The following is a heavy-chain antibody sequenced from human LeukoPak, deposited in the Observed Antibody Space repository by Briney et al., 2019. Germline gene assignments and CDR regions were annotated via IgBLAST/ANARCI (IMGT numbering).Heavy chain of an antibody. D-gene: IGHD1-26*01. CDR2: ISSSSSSI. Sequence: GGSLRLSCAASGFTFSSYTMSWVRQAPGKGLEWVSSISSSSSSIYYADSVKGRFTISRDNAKNTLYLQMNSLRAEDTAVYYCARDGEVGVGRWFDPWGQGTLVTVSS. V-gene: IGHV3-21*01. J-gene: IGHJ5*02. CDR3: ARDGEVGVGRWFDP. CDR1: GFTFSSYT.